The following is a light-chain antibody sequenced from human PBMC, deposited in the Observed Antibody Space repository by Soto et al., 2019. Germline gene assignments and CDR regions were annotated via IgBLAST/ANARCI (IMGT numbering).Light chain of an antibody. CDR2: GTT. V-gene: IGKV3-20*01. CDR1: QSVNSLF. Sequence: EIVLTQSPATLSLSPGERATLSCRASQSVNSLFFGWHQQKPGQAPRLLIYGTTNRAAGIPDRFSGSGSGTDFTLTISRLEPEDSAVYFCQQYGISPKTFGQGTKVDIK. J-gene: IGKJ1*01. CDR3: QQYGISPKT.